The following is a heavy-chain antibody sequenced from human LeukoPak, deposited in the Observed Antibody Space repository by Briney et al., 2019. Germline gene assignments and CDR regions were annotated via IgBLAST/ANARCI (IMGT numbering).Heavy chain of an antibody. CDR1: GYTFTSHF. CDR3: ARDLKMAYSSGRYSWGTGSSNDY. Sequence: ASVKVSCKASGYTFTSHFMHWVRQAPGQGLEWMGIINPRGGSTSYTQKFQGRVTMTRDTSTSTVYMELSSLRSDDTAVYYCARDLKMAYSSGRYSWGTGSSNDYWGQGTLVTVSS. J-gene: IGHJ4*02. V-gene: IGHV1-46*01. D-gene: IGHD6-19*01. CDR2: INPRGGST.